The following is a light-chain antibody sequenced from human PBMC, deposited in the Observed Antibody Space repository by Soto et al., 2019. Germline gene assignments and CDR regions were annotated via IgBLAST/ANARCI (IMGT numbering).Light chain of an antibody. CDR3: CSYARSSSFV. Sequence: QSALTQPASVSGSPGQSITISCTGTSSDVGSYNLVSWYQQHPGKAPKVMIYEDNKRPSGVSNRFSGSRSGNTASLTISGLQAEDEADYYCCSYARSSSFVFGTGTKVTVL. CDR2: EDN. J-gene: IGLJ1*01. CDR1: SSDVGSYNL. V-gene: IGLV2-23*02.